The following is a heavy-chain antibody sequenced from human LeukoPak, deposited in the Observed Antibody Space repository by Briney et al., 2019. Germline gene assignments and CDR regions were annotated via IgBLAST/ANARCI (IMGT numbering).Heavy chain of an antibody. V-gene: IGHV3-23*01. CDR1: GFTFSSYD. J-gene: IGHJ4*02. D-gene: IGHD3-22*01. CDR2: IDYSGGSS. Sequence: GGSLRLSCAASGFTFSSYDMSWVRQAPGKGLEWVSSIDYSGGSSYYADSVKGRFTISRDDSKNTLYLQLNSLRAEDTAVYYCAKEAYYDSSGLWGQGTLVTVSS. CDR3: AKEAYYDSSGL.